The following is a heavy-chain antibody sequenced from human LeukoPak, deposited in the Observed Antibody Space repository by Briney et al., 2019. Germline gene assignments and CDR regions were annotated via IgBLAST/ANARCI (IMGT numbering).Heavy chain of an antibody. D-gene: IGHD3-22*01. Sequence: SETLSLTCAVYGGSFSGYYWSWIRQPPGKGLEWIGEINHSGSTNYNPSLKSRVTISVDTSKNQFSLKLSSVTAADTAVYYCARHRVVYYDPPYWFDPWGQGTLVTVSS. J-gene: IGHJ5*02. CDR3: ARHRVVYYDPPYWFDP. CDR1: GGSFSGYY. CDR2: INHSGST. V-gene: IGHV4-34*01.